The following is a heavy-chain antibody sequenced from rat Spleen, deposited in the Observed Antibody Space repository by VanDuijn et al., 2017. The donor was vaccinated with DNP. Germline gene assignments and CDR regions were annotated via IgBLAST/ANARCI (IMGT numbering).Heavy chain of an antibody. J-gene: IGHJ4*01. CDR3: ARPDA. Sequence: EVQLVDSGGDLVQPGRSLXXXCEASGFTFTDYHMAWVRQAPKQGLEWIAYISYDGGSTYYGDSVKGRFTISKDNAKNTLYREMHSLRSEDTATYYCARPDAWGQGTSVTVSS. CDR1: GFTFTDYH. V-gene: IGHV5-7*01. CDR2: ISYDGGST.